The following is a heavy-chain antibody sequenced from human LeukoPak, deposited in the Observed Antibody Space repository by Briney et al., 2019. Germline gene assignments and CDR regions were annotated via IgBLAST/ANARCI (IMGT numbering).Heavy chain of an antibody. V-gene: IGHV4-59*01. Sequence: PSETLSLTCTVSGGSISSYYWSWIRQPPGKGLEWIAYIYYSGSTNYNPSLKSRVTISVDTSKNQFSLRLNSVTAADTAVYYCARELAYCGGDCYPRYFDLWGRGTLVTVSS. CDR1: GGSISSYY. CDR3: ARELAYCGGDCYPRYFDL. CDR2: IYYSGST. J-gene: IGHJ2*01. D-gene: IGHD2-21*02.